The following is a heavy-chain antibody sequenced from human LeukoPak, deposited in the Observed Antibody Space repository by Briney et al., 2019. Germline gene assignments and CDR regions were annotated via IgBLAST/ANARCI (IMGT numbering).Heavy chain of an antibody. D-gene: IGHD3-3*01. Sequence: SETLSLTCAVYGASFSGYYWNWIRQPPGKGLEWIGEINHSGSTNYNPSLKSRVTISVDTSKNQFSLKLSSVTAADTAVYYCARSVRLRFLELGYWGQGTLVTVSS. CDR3: ARSVRLRFLELGY. V-gene: IGHV4-34*01. CDR1: GASFSGYY. J-gene: IGHJ4*02. CDR2: INHSGST.